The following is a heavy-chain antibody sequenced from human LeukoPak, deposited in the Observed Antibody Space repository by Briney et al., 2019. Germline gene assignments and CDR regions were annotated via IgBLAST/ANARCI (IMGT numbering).Heavy chain of an antibody. Sequence: SETLSLTCAVSGGSISSSNWWSWVRQPPGKGLEWIGEVYHSGSTNYNPSLKSRVTISVDKSKNQFSLKLNSVTAADTAVYYCAKEGLWGFDYWGQGTLVTVPS. CDR3: AKEGLWGFDY. CDR1: GGSISSSNW. CDR2: VYHSGST. D-gene: IGHD2/OR15-2a*01. J-gene: IGHJ4*02. V-gene: IGHV4-4*02.